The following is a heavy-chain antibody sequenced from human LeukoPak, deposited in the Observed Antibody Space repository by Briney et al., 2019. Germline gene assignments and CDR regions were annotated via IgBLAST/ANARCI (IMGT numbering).Heavy chain of an antibody. J-gene: IGHJ4*02. CDR1: GGSISSYY. D-gene: IGHD6-19*01. Sequence: SETLSLTCTVSGGSISSYYWSWIRQPPGKGLEWIGYIYYSGSTNYNPSLKSRVTISVDTSKNQFSLKLSSATAADTAVYYCARDNGGAVAGFDYWGQGTLVTVSS. CDR2: IYYSGST. V-gene: IGHV4-59*01. CDR3: ARDNGGAVAGFDY.